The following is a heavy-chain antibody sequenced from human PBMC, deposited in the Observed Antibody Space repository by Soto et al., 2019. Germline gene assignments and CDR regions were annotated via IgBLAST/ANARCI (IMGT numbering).Heavy chain of an antibody. Sequence: QVHLVQSGAEVKKPGASVNVSCKASGYTFINFYMHWVRQAPGQGLQWVGLINPRGGSTSYAQKFQGRVTMTRDTSTSTVYMELTSLRSEDTAVYYCAIDLREYSGNLNWFDPWGQGTLVTVSS. CDR1: GYTFINFY. CDR2: INPRGGST. D-gene: IGHD2-21*02. V-gene: IGHV1-46*01. CDR3: AIDLREYSGNLNWFDP. J-gene: IGHJ5*02.